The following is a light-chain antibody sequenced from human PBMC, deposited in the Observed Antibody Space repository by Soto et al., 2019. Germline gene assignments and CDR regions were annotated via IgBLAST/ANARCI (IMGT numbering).Light chain of an antibody. V-gene: IGLV2-14*01. CDR1: SSDVGGYNY. Sequence: QSVLTQPASVSGSPGQSITISCTGTSSDVGGYNYVSWYQQHPGKAPKLMIYDVSNRPSGVSNRFSGSKSGNTASLTISGLQAEDEADYYCCSYTSSSLEVFGTGTKVTVL. CDR3: CSYTSSSLEV. J-gene: IGLJ1*01. CDR2: DVS.